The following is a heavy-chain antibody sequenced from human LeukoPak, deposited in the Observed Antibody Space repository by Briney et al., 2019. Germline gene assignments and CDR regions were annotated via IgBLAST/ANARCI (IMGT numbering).Heavy chain of an antibody. Sequence: ASVKVSCKASGYTFTGYYMHWLRQPPGQGLEWMGWINPNNGDTTYAQNFQSRVTMTRDTSISTAYMGLSRLRSDDTAMYYCARDQGRLVLRVVFDYWGQGNLLTVSS. CDR2: INPNNGDT. CDR3: ARDQGRLVLRVVFDY. CDR1: GYTFTGYY. J-gene: IGHJ4*02. V-gene: IGHV1-2*02. D-gene: IGHD3-10*01.